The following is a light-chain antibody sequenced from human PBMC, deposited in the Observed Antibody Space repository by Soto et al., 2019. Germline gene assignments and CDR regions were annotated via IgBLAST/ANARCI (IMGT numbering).Light chain of an antibody. CDR3: SSYTSTRTLV. CDR2: EVS. CDR1: SSDLGAYKY. Sequence: QSVLTQPASVSGSPGQSITISCAGTSSDLGAYKYVSWYQQHPDKAPKLILYEVSRRPSGVSNRFSGSKSGNTASLTISGLLAEDEADYSCSSYTSTRTLVFGTGTKVTVL. V-gene: IGLV2-14*03. J-gene: IGLJ1*01.